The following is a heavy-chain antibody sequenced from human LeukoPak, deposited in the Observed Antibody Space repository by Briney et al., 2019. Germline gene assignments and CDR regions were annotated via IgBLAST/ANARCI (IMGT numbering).Heavy chain of an antibody. V-gene: IGHV4-31*03. CDR3: AGSPNYYFDY. J-gene: IGHJ4*02. CDR1: GGSISSGGYY. CDR2: IYHSGST. Sequence: SETLSLTCTVSGGSISSGGYYWNWIRQRPGMGLEWIGFIYHSGSTYYNPSLKSRVTISVDRSKNQFSLKLSSVTAADTAVYYCAGSPNYYFDYWGQGTLVTVSS.